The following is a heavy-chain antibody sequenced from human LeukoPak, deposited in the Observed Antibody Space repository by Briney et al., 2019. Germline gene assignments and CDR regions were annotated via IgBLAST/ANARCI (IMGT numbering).Heavy chain of an antibody. D-gene: IGHD3-10*01. J-gene: IGHJ4*02. Sequence: PSETLSLTCAVYGGSFSGYYWSWIRQPPGKGLEWIGEINHSGSTNYNPSLKSRVTISVDTSKNQFSLKLSSVTAADTAVYYCGREGGNMVRGLRFDYWGQGTLVTVSS. CDR1: GGSFSGYY. CDR2: INHSGST. CDR3: GREGGNMVRGLRFDY. V-gene: IGHV4-34*01.